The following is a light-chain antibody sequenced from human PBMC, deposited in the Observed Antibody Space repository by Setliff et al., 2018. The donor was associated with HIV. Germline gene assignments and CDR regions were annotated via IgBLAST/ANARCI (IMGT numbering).Light chain of an antibody. V-gene: IGLV2-14*03. J-gene: IGLJ1*01. CDR1: SSDVGGYNY. CDR3: SSYTNTPLYV. CDR2: DVS. Sequence: QSALTQPAYVSGSPGQSITISCTGTSSDVGGYNYVSWYQQHPGKAPKLMIYDVSNRPSWVSNRFSGSKSGNTASLIISGLQPEDEADYYCSSYTNTPLYVFGTGTKVTVL.